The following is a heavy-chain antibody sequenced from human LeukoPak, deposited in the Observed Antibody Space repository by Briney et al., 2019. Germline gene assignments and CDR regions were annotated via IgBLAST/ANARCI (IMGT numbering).Heavy chain of an antibody. CDR1: GFTFSGYS. D-gene: IGHD2-2*01. V-gene: IGHV3-48*01. J-gene: IGHJ4*02. CDR2: ISSSSSTI. Sequence: GGSLRLSCAASGFTFSGYSMNWVRQPPGKGLEWVSYISSSSSTIYYADSVKGRFTISRDNAKNTLYLQMKSLRAEDTAVYYCARESDIVVVPAALDYWGQGTLVTVSS. CDR3: ARESDIVVVPAALDY.